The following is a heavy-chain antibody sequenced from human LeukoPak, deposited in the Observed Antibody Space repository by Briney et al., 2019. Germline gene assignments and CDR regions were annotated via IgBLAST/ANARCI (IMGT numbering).Heavy chain of an antibody. J-gene: IGHJ6*02. CDR1: GGSISGYY. D-gene: IGHD3-16*01. CDR3: ARFGVDYDMDV. CDR2: IYYTGRA. V-gene: IGHV4-59*01. Sequence: SETLSLTCTASGGSISGYYWTWIRQPPGKGLEWIGQIYYTGRADYNPSLKSRITISVDTSKNQISLRLSSVTAADTAIYCCARFGVDYDMDVWGQGTTVTVSS.